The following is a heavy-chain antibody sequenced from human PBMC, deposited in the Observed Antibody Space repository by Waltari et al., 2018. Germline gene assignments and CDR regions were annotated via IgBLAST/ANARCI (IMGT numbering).Heavy chain of an antibody. V-gene: IGHV3-23*01. D-gene: IGHD4-17*01. CDR1: VFRFLRHS. J-gene: IGHJ4*02. CDR2: ISGRGGST. CDR3: AKFRWAVTTNANDY. Sequence: LLGVGGGLVRPGGPWRLLFCPSVFRFLRHSMRWVRRPPGRGVEWVSAISGRGGSTYYADSVKGRFTISRDNSKNTLYLQMNSLRAEDTAVYYCAKFRWAVTTNANDYWGQGTLVTVSS.